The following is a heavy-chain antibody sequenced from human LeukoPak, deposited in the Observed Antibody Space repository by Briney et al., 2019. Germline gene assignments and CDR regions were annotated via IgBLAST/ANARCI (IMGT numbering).Heavy chain of an antibody. J-gene: IGHJ5*02. V-gene: IGHV4-4*09. Sequence: SETLSLTCTVSGGSISSYYCSWIRQPPGKGLEWIGYIHTSGNTNYNPSLKSRVTISGDTSKNQFSLKLSSVTAADTAVYYCARSRYAMYWFDPWGQGTLVTVSS. CDR1: GGSISSYY. CDR2: IHTSGNT. D-gene: IGHD2-8*01. CDR3: ARSRYAMYWFDP.